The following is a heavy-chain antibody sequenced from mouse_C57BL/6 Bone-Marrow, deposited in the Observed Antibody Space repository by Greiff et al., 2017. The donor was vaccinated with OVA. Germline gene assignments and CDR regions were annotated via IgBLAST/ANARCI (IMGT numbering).Heavy chain of an antibody. CDR3: AGGGTGDY. D-gene: IGHD3-3*01. J-gene: IGHJ2*01. CDR2: FDPEDGET. Sequence: VQLQQSGAELVKPGASVKLSCTASGFNITDYYMHWVKQRTEQGLVWIGRFDPEDGETKSAPKFQGKATITADTSSNTAYLQLSSLTSEDAAVYYCAGGGTGDYWGQGTTLTVSS. CDR1: GFNITDYY. V-gene: IGHV14-2*01.